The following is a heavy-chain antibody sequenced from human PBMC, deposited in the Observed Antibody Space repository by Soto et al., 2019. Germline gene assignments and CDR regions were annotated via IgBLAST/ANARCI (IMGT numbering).Heavy chain of an antibody. V-gene: IGHV3-11*01. CDR3: ARVSWREKYGMDV. CDR2: ITISGNTV. J-gene: IGHJ6*02. Sequence: PGGSLRLSCAASAFPFSDSYMSWIRQAPGKGLEWISYITISGNTVYYADSLKGRFTISRDNAKNSLYLQMNRLRAEDTAVYYCARVSWREKYGMDVWGQGTTVTVSS. CDR1: AFPFSDSY.